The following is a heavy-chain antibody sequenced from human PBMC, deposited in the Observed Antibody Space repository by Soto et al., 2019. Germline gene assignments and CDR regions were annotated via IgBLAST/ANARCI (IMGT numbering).Heavy chain of an antibody. CDR1: GYTFTSYA. V-gene: IGHV1-3*01. CDR2: INAGNGNT. Sequence: GASVKVSSKASGYTFTSYAMHWVRQAPGQRLEWMGWINAGNGNTKYSQKFQGRVTITRDTSASTAYMELSSLRSEDTAVYYCARDSNMIVVPMRGPNDAFDIWGQGTMVTVSS. J-gene: IGHJ3*02. CDR3: ARDSNMIVVPMRGPNDAFDI. D-gene: IGHD3-22*01.